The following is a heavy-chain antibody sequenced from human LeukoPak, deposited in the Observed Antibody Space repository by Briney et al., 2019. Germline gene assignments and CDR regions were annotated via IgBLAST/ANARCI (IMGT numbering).Heavy chain of an antibody. CDR2: IYYSGST. V-gene: IGHV4-30-4*01. D-gene: IGHD6-19*01. J-gene: IGHJ2*01. Sequence: PSQTLSLTCTVSGGSISSGDYYWSWIRQPPGKGLEWIGYIYYSGSTYYNPSLKSRVTISVDTSKNQFSLKLSSVTAADTAVYYCARGGGVAGTNYWYFDLWGRGTLVTASS. CDR1: GGSISSGDYY. CDR3: ARGGGVAGTNYWYFDL.